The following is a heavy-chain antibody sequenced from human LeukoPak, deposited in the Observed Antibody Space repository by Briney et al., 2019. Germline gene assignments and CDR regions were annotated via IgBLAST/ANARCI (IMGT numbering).Heavy chain of an antibody. D-gene: IGHD5-18*01. CDR1: GFTFSSYA. CDR2: ISGSGGST. V-gene: IGHV3-23*01. J-gene: IGHJ4*02. CDR3: AKVGVTAMVTDYFDY. Sequence: PGGSLRLSCAVSGFTFSSYAMSWVRQAPGKGLEWVSAISGSGGSTYYADSVKGRFTISRDNSKNTLYLQMNSLRAEDTAVYYCAKVGVTAMVTDYFDYWGQGTLVTVSS.